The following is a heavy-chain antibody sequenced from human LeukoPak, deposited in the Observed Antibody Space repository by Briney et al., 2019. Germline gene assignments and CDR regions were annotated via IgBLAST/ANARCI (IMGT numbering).Heavy chain of an antibody. Sequence: GGSLRLSCAASGFTFSNYEMNWVRQAPGKGLEWVSYISNSGSDIYYADSVKGRFTISRDNAKNSLYLLMSSLRAEDTAVYYCARGYGSGTYYGYWGQGTLVTVSS. D-gene: IGHD3-10*01. V-gene: IGHV3-48*03. J-gene: IGHJ4*02. CDR2: ISNSGSDI. CDR3: ARGYGSGTYYGY. CDR1: GFTFSNYE.